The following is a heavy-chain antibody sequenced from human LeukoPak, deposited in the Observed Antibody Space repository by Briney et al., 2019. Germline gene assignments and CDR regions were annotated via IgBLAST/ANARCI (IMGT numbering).Heavy chain of an antibody. CDR3: TTDPPVGYYDSSGYYYIFDY. Sequence: GGSLRLSCAASGFTLSAYWMHWVRQAPGRGLVWVSRIAPDGSRTDYADSVKGRFTISSDNAKNTLYLQMNSLKTEDTAVYYCTTDPPVGYYDSSGYYYIFDYWGQGTLVTVSS. CDR1: GFTLSAYW. J-gene: IGHJ4*02. D-gene: IGHD3-22*01. CDR2: IAPDGSRT. V-gene: IGHV3-74*01.